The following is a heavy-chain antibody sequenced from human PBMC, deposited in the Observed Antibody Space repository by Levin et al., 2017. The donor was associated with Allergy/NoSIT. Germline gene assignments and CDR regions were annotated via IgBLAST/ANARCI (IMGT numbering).Heavy chain of an antibody. Sequence: KASETLSLTCTVSGGSISSGGYYWTWIRQHPGTGLEWIGYIYYSGSTYYNPSLKSRVTISVDTSKNLFSLKLSSVTAADTAVYYCARDSFNYYGSGSLSGVFDIWGQGTMVTVSS. CDR2: IYYSGST. CDR1: GGSISSGGYY. J-gene: IGHJ3*02. D-gene: IGHD3-10*01. CDR3: ARDSFNYYGSGSLSGVFDI. V-gene: IGHV4-31*03.